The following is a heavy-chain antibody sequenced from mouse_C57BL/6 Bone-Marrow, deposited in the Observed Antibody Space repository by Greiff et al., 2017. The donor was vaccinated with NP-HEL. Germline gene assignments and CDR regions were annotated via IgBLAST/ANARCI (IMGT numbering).Heavy chain of an antibody. V-gene: IGHV5-4*01. J-gene: IGHJ3*01. Sequence: EVQRVESGGGLVKPGGSLKLSCAASGFTFSSYAMSWVRQTPEKRLEWVATISDGGSYTYYPDNVKGRFTISRDNAKNNLYLQMSHLKSEDTAMYYCARAYYGSTSGFAYWGQGTLVTVSA. D-gene: IGHD1-1*01. CDR3: ARAYYGSTSGFAY. CDR2: ISDGGSYT. CDR1: GFTFSSYA.